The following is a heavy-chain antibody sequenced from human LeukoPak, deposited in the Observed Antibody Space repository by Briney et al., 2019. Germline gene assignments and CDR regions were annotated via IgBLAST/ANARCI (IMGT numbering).Heavy chain of an antibody. V-gene: IGHV4-39*07. CDR2: IFYSGST. Sequence: SGTLSLTCTVSSGSISTSNYYWGWVRQPPGKALEWIGNIFYSGSTYYSPSLKSRVTISLDTSRNQFSLKLSSVTAADTAVYYCARDLAAGTYFDYWGQGTLVTVSS. CDR3: ARDLAAGTYFDY. D-gene: IGHD6-13*01. J-gene: IGHJ4*02. CDR1: SGSISTSNYY.